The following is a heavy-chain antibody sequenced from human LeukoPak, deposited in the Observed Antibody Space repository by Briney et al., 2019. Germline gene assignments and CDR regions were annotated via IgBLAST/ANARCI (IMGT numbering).Heavy chain of an antibody. CDR2: ISGSVGST. V-gene: IGHV3-23*01. CDR3: ACRSYYGAGSYDGEWDHFDY. J-gene: IGHJ4*02. D-gene: IGHD3-10*01. Sequence: SGRSLRLSCAASAGTFSIYAMSWVRQAPGKGLEWVSAISGSVGSTYYADSVKGRFTISRDNSKNTLHLQMNSLRAEDIAVYYCACRSYYGAGSYDGEWDHFDYWGQGTLVTVSS. CDR1: AGTFSIYA.